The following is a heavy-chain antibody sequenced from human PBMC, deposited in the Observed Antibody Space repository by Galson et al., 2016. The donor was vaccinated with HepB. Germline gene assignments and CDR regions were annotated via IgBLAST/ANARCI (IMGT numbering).Heavy chain of an antibody. V-gene: IGHV6-1*01. Sequence: CAISGDSVSSKSAAWNWIRQSPSRGLEWLGRTYYRSKWFNDYAVSVKGRININPDTSKNQVFLQLNSVTPEDTAVYYCTRVKGRGVTTGMDVWGQGTTVTVSS. D-gene: IGHD1-1*01. CDR2: TYYRSKWFN. CDR3: TRVKGRGVTTGMDV. CDR1: GDSVSSKSAA. J-gene: IGHJ6*02.